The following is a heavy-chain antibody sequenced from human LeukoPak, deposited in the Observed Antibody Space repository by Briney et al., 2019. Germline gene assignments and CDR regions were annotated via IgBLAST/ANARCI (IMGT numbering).Heavy chain of an antibody. CDR1: GGSISSYY. D-gene: IGHD1-26*01. V-gene: IGHV4-59*07. CDR3: ARTAGSGSYFYPDY. CDR2: IYYSGST. J-gene: IGHJ4*02. Sequence: SDTLSLTCTVSGGSISSYYWSWIRQPPGKGLEWNGYIYYSGSTNYNPSLKSRVTISVDTSKNQFSLKLSSVTAADTAVYYCARTAGSGSYFYPDYWGQGTLVTVSS.